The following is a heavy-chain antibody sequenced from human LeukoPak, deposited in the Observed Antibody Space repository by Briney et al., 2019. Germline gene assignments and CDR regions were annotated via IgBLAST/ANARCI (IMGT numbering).Heavy chain of an antibody. CDR3: ARHSMYDSGSYTFDY. CDR1: GGSISSRSNY. V-gene: IGHV4-39*01. D-gene: IGHD3-10*01. CDR2: IYYSGGT. Sequence: PSETLSLTCTVSGGSISSRSNYWGWIRQPPGKGLEWIASIYYSGGTYYNPSLKSRVTISVDTSKNQFSLRLSSVTAADTAIYYCARHSMYDSGSYTFDYWGQGTLVTVSS. J-gene: IGHJ4*02.